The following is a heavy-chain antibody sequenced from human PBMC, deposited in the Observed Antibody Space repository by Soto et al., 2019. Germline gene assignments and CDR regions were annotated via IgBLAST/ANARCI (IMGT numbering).Heavy chain of an antibody. CDR3: TRDLFSYDYSGILWFDP. J-gene: IGHJ5*02. CDR2: ISGSGGST. V-gene: IGHV3-23*01. CDR1: GFTFSSYA. Sequence: GGSLRLSCAASGFTFSSYAMSWVRQAPGKGLEWVSAISGSGGSTYYADSVKGRFTISRDDSKNTAYLQMNSLQTEDTAVYYCTRDLFSYDYSGILWFDPWGQGTLVTVSS. D-gene: IGHD3-16*01.